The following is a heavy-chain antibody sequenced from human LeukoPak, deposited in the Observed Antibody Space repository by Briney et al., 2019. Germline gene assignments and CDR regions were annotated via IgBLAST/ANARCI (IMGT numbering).Heavy chain of an antibody. CDR1: GFTFSSYA. D-gene: IGHD3-3*01. CDR3: ARDPSGRRPMYYFDY. V-gene: IGHV3-30-3*01. Sequence: GGSLRLSCAASGFTFSSYATHWVRQAPGKGLEWVAVISYDGSNKYYADSVKGRFTISRDNSKNTLYLQMNSLRAEDTAVYYCARDPSGRRPMYYFDYWGQGTLVTVSS. CDR2: ISYDGSNK. J-gene: IGHJ4*02.